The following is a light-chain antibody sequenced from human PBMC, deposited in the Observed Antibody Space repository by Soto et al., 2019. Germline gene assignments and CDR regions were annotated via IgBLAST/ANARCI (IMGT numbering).Light chain of an antibody. CDR3: QLADTFPIT. CDR1: QSISTY. CDR2: ATS. J-gene: IGKJ5*01. Sequence: DIQMTQSPSSLSASVGDRVTITCRASQSISTYLNWYQQKPGRAPNLLIYATSTLQSGVPSRFSGSGSGTDFTLTISSLQPEDCAIYYCQLADTFPITFGQGTRLEI. V-gene: IGKV1-39*01.